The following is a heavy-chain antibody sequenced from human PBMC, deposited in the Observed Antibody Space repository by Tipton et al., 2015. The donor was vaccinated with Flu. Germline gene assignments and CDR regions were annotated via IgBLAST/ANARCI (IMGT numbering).Heavy chain of an antibody. D-gene: IGHD3-10*01. CDR2: SFYSGST. V-gene: IGHV4-34*11. Sequence: TLSLTCAVYGGSFSGYYWSWIRQPPGKGLEWIGFSFYSGSTAYNPSLRGRVTISVDTSRNQVSLSLRSLTAADTAVYYCAGDRGWPASLDYWGQGILGTVAS. CDR3: AGDRGWPASLDY. CDR1: GGSFSGYY. J-gene: IGHJ4*02.